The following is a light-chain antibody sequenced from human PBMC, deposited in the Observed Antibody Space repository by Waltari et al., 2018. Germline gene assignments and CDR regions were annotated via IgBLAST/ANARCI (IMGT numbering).Light chain of an antibody. CDR3: SSYTTGRTYV. CDR2: DVN. V-gene: IGLV2-14*03. CDR1: DTDIARPNF. J-gene: IGLJ1*01. Sequence: QSALTQPASVSGSPGQSIAISCTGTDTDIARPNFVLWYRQRPGEVPKLIIYDVNSRLSGISSRFSGSKFGNTASLTISGLQTEDEAVYYCSSYTTGRTYVFGTGTRVTVL.